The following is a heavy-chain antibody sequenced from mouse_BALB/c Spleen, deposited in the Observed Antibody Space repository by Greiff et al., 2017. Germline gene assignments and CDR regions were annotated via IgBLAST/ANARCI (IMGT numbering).Heavy chain of an antibody. CDR1: GFTFSSYY. CDR2: INSNGGST. V-gene: IGHV5-6-2*01. J-gene: IGHJ4*01. D-gene: IGHD4-1*01. CDR3: ARHVLGHAMDY. Sequence: EVHLVESGGGLVKLGGSLKLSCAASGFTFSSYYMSWVRQTPEKRLELVAAINSNGGSTYYPDTVKGRFTISRDNAKNTLYLQMSSLKSEDTALYYCARHVLGHAMDYWGQGTSVTVSS.